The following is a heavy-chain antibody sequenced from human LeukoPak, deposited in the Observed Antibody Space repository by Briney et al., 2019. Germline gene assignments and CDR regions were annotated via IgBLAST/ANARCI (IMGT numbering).Heavy chain of an antibody. CDR3: AVDSARAFDH. V-gene: IGHV3-30*02. D-gene: IGHD6-19*01. CDR1: GFTFDDYG. J-gene: IGHJ4*02. CDR2: IRDDGRNK. Sequence: PGGSLRLSCAASGFTFDDYGMQWVRQSPDKGLEWVAFIRDDGRNKHYADSVKGRFTISRDNSENTLYLQMDSLRAEDTALYYCAVDSARAFDHWGQGALVTVSS.